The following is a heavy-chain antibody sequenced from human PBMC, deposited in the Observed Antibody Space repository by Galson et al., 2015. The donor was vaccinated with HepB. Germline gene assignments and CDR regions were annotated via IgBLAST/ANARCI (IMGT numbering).Heavy chain of an antibody. V-gene: IGHV3-30-3*01. D-gene: IGHD2-8*01. J-gene: IGHJ4*02. CDR2: ISNDGNNK. CDR3: ARDLGGYCTNGVCSNLDF. CDR1: GFTFSSFA. Sequence: SLRLSCAASGFTFSSFAMHWVRQAPGKGLEWVAVISNDGNNKYYADSVKGRFTVSRDNSKNTLYLQMNSLRAEDTAVFYCARDLGGYCTNGVCSNLDFWGQGTLVAVSS.